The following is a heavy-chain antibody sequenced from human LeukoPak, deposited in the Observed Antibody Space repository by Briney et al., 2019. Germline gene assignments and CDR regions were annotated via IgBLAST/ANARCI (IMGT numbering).Heavy chain of an antibody. V-gene: IGHV3-49*04. D-gene: IGHD3-10*01. CDR3: ARDNCAFSGSYWICSYGMDV. Sequence: GGSLRLSCTASGFTFGDYAMSWVRQAPGKGLEWVGFIRSKAYGGTTEYAASVKGRFTISRDDSKSIAYLQMNSLRAEDTAVYYCARDNCAFSGSYWICSYGMDVWGKGTTVTVSS. CDR2: IRSKAYGGTT. J-gene: IGHJ6*04. CDR1: GFTFGDYA.